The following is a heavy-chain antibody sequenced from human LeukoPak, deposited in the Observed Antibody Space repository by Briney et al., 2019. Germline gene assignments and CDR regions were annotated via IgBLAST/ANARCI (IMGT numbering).Heavy chain of an antibody. D-gene: IGHD4-11*01. CDR3: ARLPNSWDAFDI. CDR1: GGPISSSGYY. Sequence: SETLSLTCSVSGGPISSSGYYWGWIRQPPGKGLEWIGNIDYSGSTNYNPSLKIRVTMFVDTSKNQFSLKLSSVTAADTALYYCARLPNSWDAFDIWGQGTTVTVSS. V-gene: IGHV4-39*01. J-gene: IGHJ3*02. CDR2: IDYSGST.